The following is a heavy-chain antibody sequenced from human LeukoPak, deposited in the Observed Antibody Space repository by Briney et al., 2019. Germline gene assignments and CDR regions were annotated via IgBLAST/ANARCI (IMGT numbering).Heavy chain of an antibody. CDR1: GFTFDDYA. V-gene: IGHV3-9*01. CDR2: ISWNSGSI. J-gene: IGHJ4*02. Sequence: PGRSLRLSCAASGFTFDDYAMHWVRQAPGKGLEWVSGISWNSGSIGYADSVKGRFTISRDNAKNSLYLQMNSLRAEDTALYYCAKDIRPKPQKSGSYLPRILDFDYWGQGTLVTVSS. D-gene: IGHD1-26*01. CDR3: AKDIRPKPQKSGSYLPRILDFDY.